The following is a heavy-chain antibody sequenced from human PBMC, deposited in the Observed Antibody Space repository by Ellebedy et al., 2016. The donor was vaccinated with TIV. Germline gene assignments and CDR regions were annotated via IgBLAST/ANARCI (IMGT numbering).Heavy chain of an antibody. Sequence: ASVKVSXXASGYTFTGYYMHWVRQAPGQGLEWMGWINPNSGGTNYAQKFQGRVTMTRDTSISTAYMELSRLRSDDTAVYYCANTVTTTGFEYYFDYWGQGTLVTVSS. CDR1: GYTFTGYY. CDR3: ANTVTTTGFEYYFDY. D-gene: IGHD4-17*01. J-gene: IGHJ4*02. V-gene: IGHV1-2*02. CDR2: INPNSGGT.